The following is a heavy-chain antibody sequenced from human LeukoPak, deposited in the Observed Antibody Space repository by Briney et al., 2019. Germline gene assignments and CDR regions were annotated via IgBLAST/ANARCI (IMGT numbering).Heavy chain of an antibody. V-gene: IGHV4-30-2*01. D-gene: IGHD3-10*01. CDR2: IYHSGST. Sequence: PSETLSLTCTVSGGSISSGGYYWSWIRQPPGKGLEWIGYIYHSGSTYYNPSLKSRVTISVDRSKNQLSLKLSSVTAAVTAVYYCAREANGSGSYWGQGTLVTVSS. CDR3: AREANGSGSY. CDR1: GGSISSGGYY. J-gene: IGHJ4*02.